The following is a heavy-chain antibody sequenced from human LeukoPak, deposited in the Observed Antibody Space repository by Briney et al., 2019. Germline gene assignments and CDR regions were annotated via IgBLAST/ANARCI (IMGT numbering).Heavy chain of an antibody. CDR3: ARGYFSSWYINWFDP. CDR2: IYHSGST. D-gene: IGHD6-13*01. V-gene: IGHV4-4*02. CDR1: GFSLSNYW. J-gene: IGHJ5*02. Sequence: GSLRLSCAASGFSLSNYWMTWVRQAPGKGLEWIGTIYHSGSTYYNPSLKSRVTISVDTSKNQFSLKLSSVTAADTAVYYCARGYFSSWYINWFDPWGQGTLVTVSS.